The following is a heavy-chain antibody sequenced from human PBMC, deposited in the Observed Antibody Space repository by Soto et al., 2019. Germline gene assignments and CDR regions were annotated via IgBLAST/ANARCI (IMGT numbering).Heavy chain of an antibody. V-gene: IGHV1-46*01. J-gene: IGHJ5*02. Sequence: ASVKVSCKASGYTFISYYIHWVRQAPGQGLEWMGVINPSGGSTNYAQNFQGRVTITADESTSTAYMELSSLRSEDTAVYYCARAPRSSWYAPWGQGTLVTVSS. CDR3: ARAPRSSWYAP. D-gene: IGHD6-13*01. CDR2: INPSGGST. CDR1: GYTFISYY.